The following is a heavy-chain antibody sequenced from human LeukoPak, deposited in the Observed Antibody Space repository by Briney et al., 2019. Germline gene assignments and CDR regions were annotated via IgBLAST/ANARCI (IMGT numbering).Heavy chain of an antibody. CDR1: GFTFSDYA. V-gene: IGHV3-23*01. D-gene: IGHD3-16*02. CDR3: GRHDSFIPF. Sequence: GGSLRLSCAASGFTFSDYAMTWVRQAAGKGLEWASSISDTGRRTYYTDSVKGRFTIPRDDSKKAVYLEMSTLRVEDTAIYFCGRHDSFIPFWGQGTLVTVSS. CDR2: ISDTGRRT. J-gene: IGHJ4*02.